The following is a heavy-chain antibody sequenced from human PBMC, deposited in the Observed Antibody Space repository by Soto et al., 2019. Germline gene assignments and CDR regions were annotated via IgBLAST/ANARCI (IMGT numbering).Heavy chain of an antibody. CDR3: ASYSGSYFPVGHDR. D-gene: IGHD1-26*01. V-gene: IGHV3-7*01. Sequence: GGSLRLSCVASGFTFSSYWMSWVRQAPGGGLEWVANIKQDGTEIHYVESVKGRFTIFRDNAKKSLYLQMNSLRAEDTAVYFCASYSGSYFPVGHDRWGQGTLVTVSS. CDR2: IKQDGTEI. CDR1: GFTFSSYW. J-gene: IGHJ5*02.